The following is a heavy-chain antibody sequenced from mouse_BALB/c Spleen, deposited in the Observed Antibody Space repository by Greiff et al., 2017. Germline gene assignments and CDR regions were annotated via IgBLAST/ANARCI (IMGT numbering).Heavy chain of an antibody. CDR3: ARHRGYYGSSFDY. CDR1: GFAFSSYD. V-gene: IGHV5-12-1*01. J-gene: IGHJ2*01. CDR2: ISSGGGST. Sequence: EVKVVESGGGLVKPGGSLKLSCAASGFAFSSYDMSWVRQTPEKRLEWVAYISSGGGSTYYPDTVKGRFTISRDNAKNTLYLQMSSLKSEDTAMYYCARHRGYYGSSFDYWGQGTTLTVSS. D-gene: IGHD1-1*01.